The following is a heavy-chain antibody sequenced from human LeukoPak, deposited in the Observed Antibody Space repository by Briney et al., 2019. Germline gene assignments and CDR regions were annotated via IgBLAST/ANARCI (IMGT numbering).Heavy chain of an antibody. J-gene: IGHJ4*02. Sequence: PGGSLRLSCAASGFTFSNYWMSWVRQAPGKGLEWVASIKEDGSEKYYVDSVKGRFTISRDNAKSSLYLQVNSLRAGDTAVYYCAREAYCYRATCCSDYWGQGTLVTVSS. CDR2: IKEDGSEK. V-gene: IGHV3-7*05. CDR1: GFTFSNYW. CDR3: AREAYCYRATCCSDY. D-gene: IGHD2/OR15-2a*01.